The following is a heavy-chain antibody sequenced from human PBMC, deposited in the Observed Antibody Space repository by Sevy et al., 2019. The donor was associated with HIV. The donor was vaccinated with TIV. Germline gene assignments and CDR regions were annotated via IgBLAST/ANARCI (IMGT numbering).Heavy chain of an antibody. D-gene: IGHD5-12*01. J-gene: IGHJ4*02. CDR3: ARYSDGYNYVY. V-gene: IGHV3-33*01. CDR1: GFTFSTYD. CDR2: IWYDGSNK. Sequence: GGSLRLSCAASGFTFSTYDMHWVRQAPGKGLEWVALIWYDGSNKYYADSVKGRFTISRDNSKNTLSLQMNSLRAEDTAVYYCARYSDGYNYVYWGQGTLVTFSS.